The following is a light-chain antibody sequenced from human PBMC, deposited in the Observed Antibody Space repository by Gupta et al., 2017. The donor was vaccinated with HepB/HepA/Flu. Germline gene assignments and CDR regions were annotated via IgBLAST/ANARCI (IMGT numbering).Light chain of an antibody. CDR2: GTS. V-gene: IGKV3-20*01. CDR3: QHYGSSPLFI. CDR1: QSVGTRY. Sequence: EVVLTQSPGTLSLSPGEKATLSRRASQSVGTRYLAWYQQKPGQAPRLLIHGTSTRAAGIPDRFSGSGSGTDFTLTISRLEPEDLAVYFCQHYGSSPLFIVGPGTKVDIK. J-gene: IGKJ3*01.